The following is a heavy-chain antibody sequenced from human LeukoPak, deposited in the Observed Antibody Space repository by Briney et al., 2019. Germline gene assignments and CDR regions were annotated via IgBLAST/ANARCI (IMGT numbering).Heavy chain of an antibody. CDR2: ISSSGSTI. V-gene: IGHV3-48*03. J-gene: IGHJ6*03. D-gene: IGHD5-12*01. Sequence: PGGSLRLSCAASGFTFSSYEMNWVRQAPGKGLEWVSYISSSGSTIYYADSVKGRFTISRDNAKNSLYLQMNSLRAEDTAVYYCAREPYSGYDGGYYYYYYYMDVWGKGTRSPSP. CDR1: GFTFSSYE. CDR3: AREPYSGYDGGYYYYYYYMDV.